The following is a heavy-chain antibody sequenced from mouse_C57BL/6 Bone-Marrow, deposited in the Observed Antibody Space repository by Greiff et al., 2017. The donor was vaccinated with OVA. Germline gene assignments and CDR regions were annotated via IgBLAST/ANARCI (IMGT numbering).Heavy chain of an antibody. V-gene: IGHV3-6*01. D-gene: IGHD4-1*02. J-gene: IGHJ1*03. CDR2: ISYDGSN. Sequence: VQLQQSGPGLVKPSQSLSLTCSVTGYSITSGYYWNWIRQFPGNKLEWMGYISYDGSNNYNPPLKNRISITRDTSKNQFFLKLNSVTTEDTATYYCARAATGTGYFDVWGTGTTVTVSS. CDR3: ARAATGTGYFDV. CDR1: GYSITSGYY.